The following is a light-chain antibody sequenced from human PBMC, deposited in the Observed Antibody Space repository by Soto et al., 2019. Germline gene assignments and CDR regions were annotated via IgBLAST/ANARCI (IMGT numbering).Light chain of an antibody. J-gene: IGLJ3*02. CDR2: GVS. Sequence: QSVLTQPASVSGSPGQSVTISCTGTSSDVGGHNFVSWFQQHPGKAPKFMIYGVSNRPSGVSNRFSGSKSGNTASLTISGLQAEDEADYYCCSYAGSTTWVFGGGTKLTVL. V-gene: IGLV2-23*02. CDR3: CSYAGSTTWV. CDR1: SSDVGGHNF.